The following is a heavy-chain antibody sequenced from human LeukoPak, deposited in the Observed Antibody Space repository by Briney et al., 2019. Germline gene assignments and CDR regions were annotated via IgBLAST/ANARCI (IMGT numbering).Heavy chain of an antibody. CDR2: ISGSGGNT. Sequence: PGGSLRLSCSASGFTFSNYAMHWVRQAPGKGLEWVSAISGSGGNTYYADSVKGRFTISRDNSKSTLYLQMNSLRAEDTAAYYCAKDQYGGNPQYYFDYWGQGTLVTVSS. V-gene: IGHV3-23*01. D-gene: IGHD4-23*01. CDR3: AKDQYGGNPQYYFDY. J-gene: IGHJ4*02. CDR1: GFTFSNYA.